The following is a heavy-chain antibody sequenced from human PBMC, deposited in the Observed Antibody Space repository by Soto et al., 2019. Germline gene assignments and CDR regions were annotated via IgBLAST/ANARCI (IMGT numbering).Heavy chain of an antibody. J-gene: IGHJ4*02. CDR2: IYYSGST. CDR3: ARAFEYYYGSGSLLDY. D-gene: IGHD3-10*01. Sequence: SETLSLTCTVSGGSISSGGYYWSWIRQHPGKGLEWIGYIYYSGSTYYNPSLKSRVTISVDTSKNQFSLKLSSVTAADTAVYYCARAFEYYYGSGSLLDYWGQGTLVTVSS. CDR1: GGSISSGGYY. V-gene: IGHV4-31*03.